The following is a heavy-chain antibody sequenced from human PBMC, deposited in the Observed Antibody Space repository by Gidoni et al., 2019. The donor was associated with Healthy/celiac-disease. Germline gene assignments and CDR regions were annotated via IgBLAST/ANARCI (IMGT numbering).Heavy chain of an antibody. CDR2: IYYSGST. CDR1: GGSISSYY. CDR3: ARAGFGESPFDY. V-gene: IGHV4-59*08. Sequence: QVQLQESGPGLVKPSETLSLTCTVSGGSISSYYWSWIRQPPGKGLEWIGYIYYSGSTNYNPSLKSRVTISVDTSKNQFSLKLSSVTAADTAVYYCARAGFGESPFDYWGQGTLVTVSS. J-gene: IGHJ4*02. D-gene: IGHD3-10*01.